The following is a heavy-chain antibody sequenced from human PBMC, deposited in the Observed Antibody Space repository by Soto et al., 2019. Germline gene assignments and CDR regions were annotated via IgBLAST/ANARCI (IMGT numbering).Heavy chain of an antibody. CDR3: AREGPAARYYYYYGMDV. CDR1: GYTFTSYC. CDR2: ISAYNGNT. Sequence: QVQLVQSGAEVKKPGASVKVSCKASGYTFTSYCISWVRQAPGQGLEWMGWISAYNGNTNYAQKLQGRVTMTTDTSTSTAYMELRSPRSDDTAVYYCAREGPAARYYYYYGMDVWGQGTTVTVSS. J-gene: IGHJ6*02. D-gene: IGHD2-2*01. V-gene: IGHV1-18*04.